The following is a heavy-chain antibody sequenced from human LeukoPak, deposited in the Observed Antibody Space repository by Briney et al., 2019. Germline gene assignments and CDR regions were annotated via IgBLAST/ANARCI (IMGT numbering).Heavy chain of an antibody. D-gene: IGHD2-2*01. V-gene: IGHV4-30-4*08. CDR3: ARNVVVPAAPGSFDP. J-gene: IGHJ5*02. CDR2: IYYSGST. CDR1: GGSISSGDYY. Sequence: SQTLSLTCTVSGGSISSGDYYWSWIRQPPGKRLEWIGYIYYSGSTYYNPSLKSRVTISVDTSKNQFSLKLSSVTAADTAVYYCARNVVVPAAPGSFDPWGQGTLVTVSS.